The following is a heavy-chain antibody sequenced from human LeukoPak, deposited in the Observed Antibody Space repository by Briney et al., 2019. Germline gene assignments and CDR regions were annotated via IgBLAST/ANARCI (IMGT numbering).Heavy chain of an antibody. D-gene: IGHD1-26*01. CDR2: ISGSGGST. J-gene: IGHJ4*02. V-gene: IGHV3-23*01. CDR1: GFTFSSYA. CDR3: AKAIFRVPQAKVGFDY. Sequence: GGSLRLSCAASGFTFSSYAMSWVRQAPGKGLEWVSAISGSGGSTYYADSVKGRFTISRDNSKNTLYLQMNSLRAEDTAVYYCAKAIFRVPQAKVGFDYWCQGTLVTVSS.